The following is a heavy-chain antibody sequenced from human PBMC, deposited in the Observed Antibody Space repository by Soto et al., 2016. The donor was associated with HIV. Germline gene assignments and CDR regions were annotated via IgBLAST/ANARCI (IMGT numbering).Heavy chain of an antibody. Sequence: EVQLLESGGGLVQPGGSLRLSCAASGSTFSSYAMSWVRQAPGKGLEWVSTITDSGDKKYYADSVEGRFTISRDNSKNMLYLQMNSLRAEGTALYYCANQGSGTDWGQGTLVTVSS. CDR2: ITDSGDKK. V-gene: IGHV3-23*01. J-gene: IGHJ4*02. D-gene: IGHD3-10*01. CDR1: GSTFSSYA. CDR3: ANQGSGTD.